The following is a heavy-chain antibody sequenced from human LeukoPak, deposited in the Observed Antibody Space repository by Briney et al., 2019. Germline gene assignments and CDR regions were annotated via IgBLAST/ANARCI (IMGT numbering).Heavy chain of an antibody. CDR3: ARDVRYYYDSSGYYGIDY. Sequence: GGSLRLSCAASGFTFSSYEMNWVRQALGKGLEGVSYISSSGSTIYYADTVKGRFTISRDNAKNSLYLQMNSLRAEDTAVYYCARDVRYYYDSSGYYGIDYWGQGTLVTVSS. D-gene: IGHD3-22*01. J-gene: IGHJ4*02. CDR2: ISSSGSTI. V-gene: IGHV3-48*03. CDR1: GFTFSSYE.